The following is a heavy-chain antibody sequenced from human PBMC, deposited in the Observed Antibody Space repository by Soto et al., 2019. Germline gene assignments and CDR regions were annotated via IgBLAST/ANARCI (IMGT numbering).Heavy chain of an antibody. Sequence: GASVKVSCKASGYTFTSYGISWVRQAPGQGLEWMGWISAYNGNTNYAQKLQGRVTMTTDTSTSTAYMELRSLRSDDTAVYYCARVYRFGALIAAAGTLEQKKHEQNFDYWGQGTLVTVSS. D-gene: IGHD6-13*01. V-gene: IGHV1-18*01. J-gene: IGHJ4*02. CDR2: ISAYNGNT. CDR3: ARVYRFGALIAAAGTLEQKKHEQNFDY. CDR1: GYTFTSYG.